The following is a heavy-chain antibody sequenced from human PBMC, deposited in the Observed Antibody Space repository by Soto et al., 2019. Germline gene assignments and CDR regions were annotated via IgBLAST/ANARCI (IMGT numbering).Heavy chain of an antibody. CDR3: ADIAVADAGDY. J-gene: IGHJ4*02. D-gene: IGHD6-19*01. CDR2: IKTKSEGATT. CDR1: GFTLTTAW. Sequence: EVQLVESGGGLVKPGGSLRLSCAASGFTLTTAWMNWVRQAPGKGLEWIARIKTKSEGATTDYAAPVKGRFTISRDDSKNTLYLQMNNLRIEDTGVYYCADIAVADAGDYWGQGTLVTVSS. V-gene: IGHV3-15*01.